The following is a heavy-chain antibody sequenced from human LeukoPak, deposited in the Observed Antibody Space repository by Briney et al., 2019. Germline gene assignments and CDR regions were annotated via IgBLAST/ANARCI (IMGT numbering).Heavy chain of an antibody. CDR1: GFTFSSYW. CDR2: INTDGSST. Sequence: GGSLRLSCAASGFTFSSYWMHWVRQAPWKGLVWVSRINTDGSSTSYAHSVKGRFTTSRDNAKNTLYLQMNSLRAEDTAVYYCAKLTLNYYGSGSYHQGDYWGQGTLVTVSS. V-gene: IGHV3-74*01. D-gene: IGHD3-10*01. J-gene: IGHJ4*02. CDR3: AKLTLNYYGSGSYHQGDY.